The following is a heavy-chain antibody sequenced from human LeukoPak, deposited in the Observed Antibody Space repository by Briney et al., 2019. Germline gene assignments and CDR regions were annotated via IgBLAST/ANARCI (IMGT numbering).Heavy chain of an antibody. CDR3: ASSGTTGS. Sequence: GGSLRLSCAASGSGFIFNSYAMGWVRQAPGNGREWVSSVSGSGGDTNYADSVKGRFSISRDNSKNIVYMQMNSIRVDDSAIYYCASSGTTGSRGQGNMVTVSS. V-gene: IGHV3-23*01. D-gene: IGHD1-1*01. CDR2: VSGSGGDT. J-gene: IGHJ1*01. CDR1: GFIFNSYA.